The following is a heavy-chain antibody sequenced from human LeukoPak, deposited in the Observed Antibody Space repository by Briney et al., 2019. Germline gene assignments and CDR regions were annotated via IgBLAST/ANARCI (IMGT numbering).Heavy chain of an antibody. V-gene: IGHV3-11*06. Sequence: PGGSLRLACTASGFSFSDYYMSWIRQAPGKGLEWISYISSRSTYISDADSVKGRFTISRDNAKNLLFLQMNSLRVADTALYHCARGGTGAFDYWGQGILVTVSS. CDR3: ARGGTGAFDY. CDR1: GFSFSDYY. CDR2: ISSRSTYI. J-gene: IGHJ4*02. D-gene: IGHD2-8*02.